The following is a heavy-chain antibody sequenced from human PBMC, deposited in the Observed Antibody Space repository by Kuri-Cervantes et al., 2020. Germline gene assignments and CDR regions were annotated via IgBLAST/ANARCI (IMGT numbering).Heavy chain of an antibody. Sequence: GGSLRLSCQASGYSFTSYWIGWVRQMPGKGLEWMGIIYPGDSDTRYSPSFQGQVTISADKSISTAYLQWSSLKASDTAMYYCARSTVTTPGFDYWGQGTLVTVSS. CDR2: IYPGDSDT. CDR3: ARSTVTTPGFDY. CDR1: GYSFTSYW. V-gene: IGHV5-51*01. J-gene: IGHJ4*02. D-gene: IGHD4-17*01.